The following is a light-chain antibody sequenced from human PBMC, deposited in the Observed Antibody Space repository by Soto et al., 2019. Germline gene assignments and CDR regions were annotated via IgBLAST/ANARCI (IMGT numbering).Light chain of an antibody. CDR3: QHYNSYSEA. J-gene: IGKJ1*01. Sequence: IKMTQSPSTLSGSVGDRVTITCRASQTISSWLAWYQQKPGKAPKLLIYKASTLKSGVPSRFSGSGSGTEFTLTISSLQPDDFATYYCQHYNSYSEAFGQGTNVDVK. V-gene: IGKV1-5*03. CDR1: QTISSW. CDR2: KAS.